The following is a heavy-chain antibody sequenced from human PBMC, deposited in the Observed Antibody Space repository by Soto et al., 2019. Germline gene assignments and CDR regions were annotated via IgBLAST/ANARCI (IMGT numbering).Heavy chain of an antibody. CDR2: IYSGGST. CDR3: ASHYRFLEWLLYLEHFDL. D-gene: IGHD3-3*01. Sequence: EVQLVESGGGLIQPGGSLRLSCAASGFTVSSNYMSWVRQAPGKGLEWVLVIYSGGSTYYADSVKGRFTISRDNSQNTMYLQMNSLSAGDTAVYYCASHYRFLEWLLYLEHFDLWGRGTLVTVSS. J-gene: IGHJ2*01. CDR1: GFTVSSNY. V-gene: IGHV3-53*01.